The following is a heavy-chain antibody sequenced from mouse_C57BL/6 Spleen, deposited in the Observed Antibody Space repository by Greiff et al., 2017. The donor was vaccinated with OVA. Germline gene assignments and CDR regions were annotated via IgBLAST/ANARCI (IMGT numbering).Heavy chain of an antibody. CDR3: ARSDYYGSSPFAY. CDR2: INPYNGDT. V-gene: IGHV1-20*01. D-gene: IGHD1-1*01. J-gene: IGHJ3*01. CDR1: GYSFTGYF. Sequence: EVQLVESGPELVKPGDSVKISCKASGYSFTGYFMNWVMQSHGKSLEWIGRINPYNGDTFYNQKFKGKATLTVDKSSSTAHMELRSLTSEDSAVYYCARSDYYGSSPFAYWGQGTLVTVSA.